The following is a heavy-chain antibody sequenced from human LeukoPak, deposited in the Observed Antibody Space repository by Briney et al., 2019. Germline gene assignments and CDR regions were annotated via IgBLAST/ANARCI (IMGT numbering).Heavy chain of an antibody. CDR1: GYTFTSYG. CDR2: ISAYNGNT. J-gene: IGHJ5*02. CDR3: SSDQSIAVAGLGWFDP. Sequence: ASVKVSCKASGYTFTSYGISWVRQAPGQGLEWMGWISAYNGNTNYAQKLQGRVTMTTDTSTSTAYMELRSLRSDDTAVYYCSSDQSIAVAGLGWFDPWGQGTLVTVSS. D-gene: IGHD6-19*01. V-gene: IGHV1-18*04.